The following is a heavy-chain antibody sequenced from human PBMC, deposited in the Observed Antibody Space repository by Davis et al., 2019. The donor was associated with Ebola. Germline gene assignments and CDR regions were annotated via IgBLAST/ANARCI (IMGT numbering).Heavy chain of an antibody. CDR1: RFTFSNFW. Sequence: GGSLRLSCAASRFTFSNFWMSWVRQVPGKGLEWMANIRPDGSEEQYVDSLKGRITISRDNAKNSLYLQMNSLRDEDTAVYYCAREGDSSGWYAWFDPWGQGTLVTVSS. CDR2: IRPDGSEE. V-gene: IGHV3-7*01. D-gene: IGHD6-19*01. J-gene: IGHJ5*02. CDR3: AREGDSSGWYAWFDP.